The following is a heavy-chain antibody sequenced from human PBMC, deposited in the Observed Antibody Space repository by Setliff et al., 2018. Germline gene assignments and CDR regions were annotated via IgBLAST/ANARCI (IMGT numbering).Heavy chain of an antibody. CDR3: ARVRNYYGSGSYLSAFDY. CDR2: IDRNAGST. V-gene: IGHV3-20*04. J-gene: IGHJ4*02. CDR1: GFNFDVFG. Sequence: RLSCAASGFNFDVFGMGWVRQAPGMGLEWVSGIDRNAGSTGYVDSVKGRFTISRDNAKNSLYLQMNSLKADDTAVYYCARVRNYYGSGSYLSAFDYWGQGALVTVSS. D-gene: IGHD3-10*01.